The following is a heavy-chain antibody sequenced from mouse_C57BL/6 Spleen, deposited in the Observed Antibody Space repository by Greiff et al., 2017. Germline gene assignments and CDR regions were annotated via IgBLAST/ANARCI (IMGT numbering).Heavy chain of an antibody. Sequence: EVMLVESGGDLVKPGGSLKLSCAASGFTFSSYGMSWVRQTPDKRLEWVATISSGGSYTYYPDSVKGRFTISRDNAKNTLYLPMSSLKSEDTAMYYCARHGLGPFCDYWGQGTTLTVSS. CDR1: GFTFSSYG. CDR3: ARHGLGPFCDY. J-gene: IGHJ2*01. D-gene: IGHD4-1*01. CDR2: ISSGGSYT. V-gene: IGHV5-6*01.